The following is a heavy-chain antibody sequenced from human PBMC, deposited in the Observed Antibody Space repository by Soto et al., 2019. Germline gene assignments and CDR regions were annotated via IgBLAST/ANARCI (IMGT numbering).Heavy chain of an antibody. J-gene: IGHJ4*02. V-gene: IGHV4-59*01. CDR3: AHSGIYYDHYYTDY. Sequence: SETLSLTCTVSGGSISSYYWSWIRQPPGKGLERIGYIYYSGSTNYNPSLKSRVTISVDTSKNQFSLKLSSVTAADTAVYYCAHSGIYYDHYYTDYRGQGTLVTVSS. D-gene: IGHD1-26*01. CDR2: IYYSGST. CDR1: GGSISSYY.